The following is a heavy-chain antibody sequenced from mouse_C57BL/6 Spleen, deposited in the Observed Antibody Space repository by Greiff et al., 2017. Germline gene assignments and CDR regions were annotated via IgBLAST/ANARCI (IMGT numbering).Heavy chain of an antibody. CDR3: ARLDYGSHWYFDV. V-gene: IGHV1-19*01. J-gene: IGHJ1*03. Sequence: VQLQQSGPVLVKPGASVKMSCKASGYTFTDYYMNWVKQSHGKSLEWIGVINPYNGGTSYNQKFKGKATLTVDKSSSTAYMELNSLTSEDSAVYYCARLDYGSHWYFDVWGTGTTVTVSS. D-gene: IGHD1-1*01. CDR2: INPYNGGT. CDR1: GYTFTDYY.